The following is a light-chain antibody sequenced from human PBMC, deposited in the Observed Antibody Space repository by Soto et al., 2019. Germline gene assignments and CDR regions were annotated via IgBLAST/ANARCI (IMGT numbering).Light chain of an antibody. CDR2: RAS. CDR1: QSVTSN. Sequence: EIVMMQSPATLSVSPGETATLSCRASQSVTSNLAWYQQKPGQAPRLLIYRASTRATGIPGRFSGSGSGTEFTLTISSLQSEDFAVYYCQQYDKWPPITFGQGTRLDIK. V-gene: IGKV3D-15*01. CDR3: QQYDKWPPIT. J-gene: IGKJ5*01.